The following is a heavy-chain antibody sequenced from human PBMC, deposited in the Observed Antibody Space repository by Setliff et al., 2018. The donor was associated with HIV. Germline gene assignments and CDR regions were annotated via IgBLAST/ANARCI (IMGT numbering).Heavy chain of an antibody. CDR3: ARDQSSSWTTGLDY. J-gene: IGHJ4*02. D-gene: IGHD6-13*01. CDR1: GFTFSTYE. Sequence: GGSLRLSCAASGFTFSTYEMNWVRQAPGKGLEWVSTISAGGGSTYYADSVKGRFTISRDNSKNTLYLQMNSLRAEDTALYYCARDQSSSWTTGLDYWGQGALVTVSS. V-gene: IGHV3-23*01. CDR2: ISAGGGST.